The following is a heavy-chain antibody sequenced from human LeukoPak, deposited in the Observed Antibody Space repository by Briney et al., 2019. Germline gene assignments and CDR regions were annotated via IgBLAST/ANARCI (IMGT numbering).Heavy chain of an antibody. V-gene: IGHV3-23*01. CDR2: IGSTAVDI. J-gene: IGHJ4*02. Sequence: PGGSLRLSCAASGFTFSSYVMSWVRQAPGKGLEWVSTIGSTAVDIIYADSVKGRFSISRDNSRNILYLQMNSLKTEDTAVYYCTTDVEMATIFYWGQGTLVTVSS. CDR3: TTDVEMATIFY. D-gene: IGHD5-24*01. CDR1: GFTFSSYV.